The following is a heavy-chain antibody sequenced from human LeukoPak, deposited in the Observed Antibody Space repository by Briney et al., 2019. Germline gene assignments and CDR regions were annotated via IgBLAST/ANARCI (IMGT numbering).Heavy chain of an antibody. CDR1: GYTFTSYD. Sequence: ASVKVSCKASGYTFTSYDINGVRQATGQGLDGMGCMNPNSGNTGYAQKFQGRVTMTRNNSISTAYMELSSLRSEDTAVYYCARVPYSWNYEGAYYFDYWGQGTLVTVSS. CDR2: MNPNSGNT. CDR3: ARVPYSWNYEGAYYFDY. J-gene: IGHJ4*02. D-gene: IGHD1-7*01. V-gene: IGHV1-8*01.